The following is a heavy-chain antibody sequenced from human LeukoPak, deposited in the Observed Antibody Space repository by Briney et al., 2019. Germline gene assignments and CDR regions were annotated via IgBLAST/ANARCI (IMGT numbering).Heavy chain of an antibody. CDR3: ASRRYSSSSNPFDY. J-gene: IGHJ4*02. CDR1: GFIFTKYG. CDR2: ISGYNGDT. V-gene: IGHV1-18*01. Sequence: ASVKVSCKASGFIFTKYGISWVRQAPGQGLEWVGWISGYNGDTNYAQKLQGRVTMTTDTSTTTAYMELSSLRSEDTAVYYCASRRYSSSSNPFDYWGQGTLVTVSS. D-gene: IGHD6-6*01.